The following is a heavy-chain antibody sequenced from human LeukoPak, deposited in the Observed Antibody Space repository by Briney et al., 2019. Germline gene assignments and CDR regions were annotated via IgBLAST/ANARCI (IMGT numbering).Heavy chain of an antibody. J-gene: IGHJ6*03. V-gene: IGHV3-11*04. D-gene: IGHD6-13*01. CDR1: GFTFSDYY. CDR3: AREVGWSSSWYYYYYYMDV. CDR2: ISNSGGSI. Sequence: GGSLRLSCAASGFTFSDYYMNWIRQAPGKGLEWVSYISNSGGSILYADSVKGRFTISRDNAKNSLYLQMNGLRAEDTAVYYCAREVGWSSSWYYYYYYMDVWGKGTTVAVSS.